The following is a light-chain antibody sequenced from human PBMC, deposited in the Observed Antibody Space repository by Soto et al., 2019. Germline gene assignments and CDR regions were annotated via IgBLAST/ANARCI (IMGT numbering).Light chain of an antibody. V-gene: IGKV1-5*01. J-gene: IGKJ1*01. CDR1: QSINNW. CDR3: QQYNTYPWT. CDR2: DAS. Sequence: DIQMTQSPSTLSASVGDRVTITCRASQSINNWLAWYRQRPGKAPKLLVYDASSLEGVVPSRFSGSGSGTEFTLTISSLQPDDFATYYCQQYNTYPWTFGQGTKVEIK.